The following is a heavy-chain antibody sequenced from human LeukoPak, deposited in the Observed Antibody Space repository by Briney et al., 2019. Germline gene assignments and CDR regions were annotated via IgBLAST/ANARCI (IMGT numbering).Heavy chain of an antibody. CDR2: ISTTGDT. D-gene: IGHD1-26*01. CDR3: ARGRSGSYFDS. Sequence: PGGSLRLSCAASGFTFSSYDMRWVRQATGKGLEWVSAISTTGDTYYPGSVKGRFTISRENAKSSLYLQMNSLRAEDTAVYYCARGRSGSYFDSWGQGTLVAVSS. V-gene: IGHV3-13*04. J-gene: IGHJ4*02. CDR1: GFTFSSYD.